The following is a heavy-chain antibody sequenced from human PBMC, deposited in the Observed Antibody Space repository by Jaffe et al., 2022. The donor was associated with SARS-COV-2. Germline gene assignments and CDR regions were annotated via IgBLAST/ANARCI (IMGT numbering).Heavy chain of an antibody. V-gene: IGHV4-59*01. CDR3: AREVSSGWIHLFDY. D-gene: IGHD6-19*01. J-gene: IGHJ4*02. CDR2: IYYSGST. CDR1: GGSISSYY. Sequence: QVQLQESGPGLVKPSETLSLTCTVSGGSISSYYWSWIRQPPGKGLEWIGYIYYSGSTNYNPSLKSRVTISVDTSKNQFSLKLSSVTAADTAVYYCAREVSSGWIHLFDYWGQGTLVTVSS.